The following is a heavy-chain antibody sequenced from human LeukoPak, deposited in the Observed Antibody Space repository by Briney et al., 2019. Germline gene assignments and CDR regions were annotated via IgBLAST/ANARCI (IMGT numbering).Heavy chain of an antibody. Sequence: PGGSLRLSCAASGFTFSGSAMHWVRQAAGKGLEWVGRIRSKANSYATAYAASVKGRFTISRDDSKNTAYLQMNSLKTEDTAVYYCTRILVTTYWGQGTLVTVSS. CDR1: GFTFSGSA. J-gene: IGHJ4*02. V-gene: IGHV3-73*01. CDR3: TRILVTTY. CDR2: IRSKANSYAT. D-gene: IGHD4-17*01.